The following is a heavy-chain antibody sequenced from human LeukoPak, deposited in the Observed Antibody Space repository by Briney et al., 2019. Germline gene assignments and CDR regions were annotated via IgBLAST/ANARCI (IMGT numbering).Heavy chain of an antibody. CDR2: IYTSGST. D-gene: IGHD3-10*01. Sequence: KPSETLSLTCTVSGGSISSYYWSWIRQPAGKGLEWIGRIYTSGSTNYNPSLKSRVTMSVDTPKNQFSLKLSPVTAADTAVYYCVVSLTWFGDGRGYFDYWGQGTLVTVSS. CDR3: VVSLTWFGDGRGYFDY. J-gene: IGHJ4*02. CDR1: GGSISSYY. V-gene: IGHV4-4*07.